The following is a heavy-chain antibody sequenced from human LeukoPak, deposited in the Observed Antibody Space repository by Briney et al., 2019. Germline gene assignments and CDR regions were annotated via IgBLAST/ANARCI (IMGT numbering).Heavy chain of an antibody. Sequence: GGSLRLSCAASGFTFSSYSMNWVRQAPGKGLEWVSSISSSSSYIYYADSVKGRFTISRDNAKNSLYLQMNSLRAEDTAVYYCAREGLLWFGVFPSHFDYWGQGTLVTVSS. V-gene: IGHV3-21*01. CDR3: AREGLLWFGVFPSHFDY. J-gene: IGHJ4*02. D-gene: IGHD3-10*01. CDR1: GFTFSSYS. CDR2: ISSSSSYI.